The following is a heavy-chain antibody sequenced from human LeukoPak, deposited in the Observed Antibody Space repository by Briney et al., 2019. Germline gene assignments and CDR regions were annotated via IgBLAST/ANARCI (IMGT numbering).Heavy chain of an antibody. J-gene: IGHJ3*02. Sequence: ASVKVSCKASGGTFSSYAISWVRQAPGQGLEWMGRITPIFGTANYAQKFQGRVTITTDESTSTAYMELSSLRSEDTAVYYCARDFQPYYYDSSGQSNDAFDIWGQGTMVTVSS. V-gene: IGHV1-69*05. CDR2: ITPIFGTA. CDR3: ARDFQPYYYDSSGQSNDAFDI. D-gene: IGHD3-22*01. CDR1: GGTFSSYA.